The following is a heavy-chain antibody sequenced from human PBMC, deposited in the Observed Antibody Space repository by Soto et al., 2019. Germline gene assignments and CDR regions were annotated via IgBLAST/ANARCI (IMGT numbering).Heavy chain of an antibody. CDR1: GGSISGSY. D-gene: IGHD6-19*01. CDR2: VYYTGST. CDR3: ARSVAVPGAHIDY. Sequence: SETLSLTCSVSGGSISGSYWSWIRQSPGKGLEWLGYVYYTGSTNYSPSLRSRVSISVDTSKNEFALRLSSVTAADTAVYFCARSVAVPGAHIDYWGQGTQVTVSS. V-gene: IGHV4-59*01. J-gene: IGHJ4*02.